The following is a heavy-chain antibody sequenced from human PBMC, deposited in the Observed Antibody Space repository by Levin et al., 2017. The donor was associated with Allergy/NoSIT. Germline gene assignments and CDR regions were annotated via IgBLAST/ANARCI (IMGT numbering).Heavy chain of an antibody. J-gene: IGHJ2*01. CDR1: GFTVSSNY. Sequence: SCAASGFTVSSNYMSWVRQAPGKGLEWVSIIYSGGSTYYADSVKGRFTISRDNSKNTLYLQMNSLRAEDTAVYYCARETVQRKQLVPLYFDLWGRGTLVTVSS. CDR3: ARETVQRKQLVPLYFDL. D-gene: IGHD6-13*01. V-gene: IGHV3-53*01. CDR2: IYSGGST.